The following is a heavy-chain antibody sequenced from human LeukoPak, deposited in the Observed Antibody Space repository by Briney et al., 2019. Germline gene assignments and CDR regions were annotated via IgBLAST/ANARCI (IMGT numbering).Heavy chain of an antibody. V-gene: IGHV4-34*01. CDR1: GGSFSDYY. Sequence: SETLSLTCAVYGGSFSDYYWSWIRQPPGKGLEWIGEINHSGSTNYNPSLKSRVTISVDTSKNQFSLNLSSVTAADTAVYYCARMLKSGYPDYWGQGTLVTVSS. CDR2: INHSGST. D-gene: IGHD3-22*01. CDR3: ARMLKSGYPDY. J-gene: IGHJ4*02.